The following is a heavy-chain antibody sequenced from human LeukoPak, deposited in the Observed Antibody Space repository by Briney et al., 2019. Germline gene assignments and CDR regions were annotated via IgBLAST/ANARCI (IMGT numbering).Heavy chain of an antibody. CDR1: GYTLTELS. CDR2: FDPEDGET. V-gene: IGHV1-24*01. CDR3: ATTPGQSGPSYYYGMDV. Sequence: ASVKVSCKVSGYTLTELSMHWVRQAPGKGLEWMGGFDPEDGETIYAQKFQGRVTMTEDTSTDTAYMELSSLRSEDTAVYYCATTPGQSGPSYYYGMDVWGQGTTVTVSS. D-gene: IGHD6-25*01. J-gene: IGHJ6*02.